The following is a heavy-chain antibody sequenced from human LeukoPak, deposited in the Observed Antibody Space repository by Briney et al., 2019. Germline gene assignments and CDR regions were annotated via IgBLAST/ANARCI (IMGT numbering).Heavy chain of an antibody. CDR1: GFSFITDA. D-gene: IGHD6-19*01. CDR2: ISGRGGST. CDR3: AKDRYSNGWYSASVDY. Sequence: GGSLRLSCAASGFSFITDAMSWVRQAPGKGLEWVSIISGRGGSTYYADSVKGRFTISRDNSKNTLYLQMNSLRAGDTALYYCAKDRYSNGWYSASVDYWGQGTLVTVSS. J-gene: IGHJ4*02. V-gene: IGHV3-23*01.